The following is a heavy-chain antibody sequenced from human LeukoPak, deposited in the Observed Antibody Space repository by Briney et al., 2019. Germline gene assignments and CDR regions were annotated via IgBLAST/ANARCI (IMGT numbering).Heavy chain of an antibody. Sequence: GGSLRLSCAASGFTVSSNYMSWVRQAPGKGLEWVSVIYSGGSTYYADSVKGRFTISRDNSKNTLYLQMNSLRAEDTAVYYCAREGGSGMRAFDIWGQGTMVTVSS. V-gene: IGHV3-53*01. D-gene: IGHD3-10*01. CDR1: GFTVSSNY. J-gene: IGHJ3*02. CDR2: IYSGGST. CDR3: AREGGSGMRAFDI.